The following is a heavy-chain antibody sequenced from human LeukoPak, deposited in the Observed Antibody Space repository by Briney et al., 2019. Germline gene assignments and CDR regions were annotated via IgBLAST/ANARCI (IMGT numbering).Heavy chain of an antibody. Sequence: PGGSLRLSCAASGFTFSRYAMSWVREAPGKGLECGSDISGSGGSTYYADSVKGRFTISRDNSKNTLYLQMNSLRAEDTGVYYCAKERDYYDSSGYYNGGFDPWGQGTLVTVSS. V-gene: IGHV3-23*01. D-gene: IGHD3-22*01. J-gene: IGHJ5*02. CDR3: AKERDYYDSSGYYNGGFDP. CDR2: ISGSGGST. CDR1: GFTFSRYA.